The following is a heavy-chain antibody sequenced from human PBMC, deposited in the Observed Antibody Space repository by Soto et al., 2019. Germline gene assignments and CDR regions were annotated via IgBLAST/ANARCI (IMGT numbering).Heavy chain of an antibody. CDR2: INHSGST. CDR1: GGSFSGYY. V-gene: IGHV4-34*09. J-gene: IGHJ5*02. CDR3: ARGPSRDFEGHNWFDP. D-gene: IGHD3-3*01. Sequence: PSETLSLTCAVYGGSFSGYYWSWIRQPPGKGLEWIGEINHSGSTYYNPSLNSRVTISVDTSNNQFSLKLSSVTAADTAVYYCARGPSRDFEGHNWFDPWGQGTLVTVS.